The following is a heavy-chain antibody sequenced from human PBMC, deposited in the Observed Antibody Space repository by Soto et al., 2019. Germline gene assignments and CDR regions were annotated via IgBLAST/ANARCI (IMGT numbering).Heavy chain of an antibody. CDR2: INHSGST. Sequence: PSETLSLTCAVYGGPFSGYYWSWIRQPPGKGLEWIGEINHSGSTNYNPSLKSRVTISVDTSKNQFSLKLSSVTAADTAVYYCARGIKVLRFLEWLPNYGMDVWGQGTTVTVSS. V-gene: IGHV4-34*01. D-gene: IGHD3-3*01. CDR3: ARGIKVLRFLEWLPNYGMDV. J-gene: IGHJ6*02. CDR1: GGPFSGYY.